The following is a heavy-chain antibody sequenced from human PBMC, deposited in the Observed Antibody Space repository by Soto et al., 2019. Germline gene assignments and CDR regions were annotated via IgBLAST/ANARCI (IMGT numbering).Heavy chain of an antibody. D-gene: IGHD3-10*01. J-gene: IGHJ3*02. CDR1: GFTFSSYS. V-gene: IGHV3-21*01. CDR2: ISSSSSYI. CDR3: ARGGVVRAPDAFDI. Sequence: PGGSLRLSCAASGFTFSSYSMNWVRQAPGKGLEWVSPISSSSSYIYYADSVKGRFTISRDNAKNSLYLQMNSLRAEDTAVYYCARGGVVRAPDAFDIWGQGTMVTVSS.